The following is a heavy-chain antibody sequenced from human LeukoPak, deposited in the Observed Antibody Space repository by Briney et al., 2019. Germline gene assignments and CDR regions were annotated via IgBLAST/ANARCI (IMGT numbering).Heavy chain of an antibody. D-gene: IGHD4-11*01. CDR2: MNPNSGNT. J-gene: IGHJ5*02. V-gene: IGHV1-8*01. CDR3: ARVTVTTSGRYNWFDP. Sequence: ASVKVSCKASGYTFTSYDINWVRQATGQGLEWMGWMNPNSGNTGYAQKFQGRVTMTRNTSISTAYMELSSLRSEDTAVYYCARVTVTTSGRYNWFDPWGQGTLVTVSS. CDR1: GYTFTSYD.